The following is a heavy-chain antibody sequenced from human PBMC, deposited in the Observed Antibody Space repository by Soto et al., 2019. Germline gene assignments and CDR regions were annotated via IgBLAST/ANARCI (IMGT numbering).Heavy chain of an antibody. CDR1: GDSISNSDYY. CDR2: IHYSGST. J-gene: IGHJ6*02. V-gene: IGHV4-30-4*01. Sequence: PSETLSLTCTVSGDSISNSDYYWNWIRQSPGKGLEWIASIHYSGSTYYNPSLKSRVVISADTSKNLFSLKLRSVTAADTALYFCARDGPHYYGFDVWGQGTTVT. CDR3: ARDGPHYYGFDV.